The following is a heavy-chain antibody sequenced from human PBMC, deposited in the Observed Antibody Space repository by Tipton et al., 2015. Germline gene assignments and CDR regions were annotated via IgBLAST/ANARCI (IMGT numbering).Heavy chain of an antibody. CDR3: ARDLEHGMDV. V-gene: IGHV6-1*01. D-gene: IGHD5-24*01. J-gene: IGHJ6*02. CDR1: GDSVSSNSAA. CDR2: TYYRSKWYS. Sequence: GLVKPSQTLSLTCAISGDSVSSNSAAWNWIRQSPSRGLEWLGNTYYRSKWYSDYAVSVKSRITINSDTSKNQFSLKLSSVTAADTAVYYCARDLEHGMDVWGQGTTVTVSS.